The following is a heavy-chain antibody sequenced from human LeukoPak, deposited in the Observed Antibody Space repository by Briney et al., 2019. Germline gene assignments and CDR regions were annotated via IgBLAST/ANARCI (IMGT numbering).Heavy chain of an antibody. V-gene: IGHV4-59*01. J-gene: IGHJ5*02. CDR2: IYYSGST. CDR1: GDSISSYY. D-gene: IGHD2-2*01. CDR3: ATQYCSSTSCSYPFDP. Sequence: SETLSLTCTVSGDSISSYYWSWIRQPPGKGLEWIGYIYYSGSTNYNPSLKSRVTISVDTSKNQFSLKLSSVTSADTAVYYCATQYCSSTSCSYPFDPWGQGTLVTVSS.